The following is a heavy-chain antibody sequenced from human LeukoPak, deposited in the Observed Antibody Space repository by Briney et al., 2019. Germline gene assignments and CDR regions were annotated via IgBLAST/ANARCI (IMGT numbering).Heavy chain of an antibody. V-gene: IGHV3-23*01. CDR1: GFTFSSYA. Sequence: GGSLRLSCAASGFTFSSYAMSWVRQAPGKGLEWVSGISGSGGSTYHADSVKGRFTISRDNSKDTLFLQMNSLRAEDTAVYYCAKHEPGGVIVPFDFWGQGTLVTVSS. CDR2: ISGSGGST. CDR3: AKHEPGGVIVPFDF. J-gene: IGHJ4*02. D-gene: IGHD3-16*02.